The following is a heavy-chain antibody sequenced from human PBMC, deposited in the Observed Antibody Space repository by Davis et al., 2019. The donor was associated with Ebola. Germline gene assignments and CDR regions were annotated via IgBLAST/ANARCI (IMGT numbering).Heavy chain of an antibody. CDR3: ARVPWRAMVGHFDY. CDR2: IIPIFSTA. V-gene: IGHV1-69*13. Sequence: AASVKVSCKASGGTFSSYAISWVRQAPGQGLEWMGGIIPIFSTANYAQKFQGRVTITADESTSTAYMELSSLRSEDTAVYYCARVPWRAMVGHFDYWGQGTLVTVSS. CDR1: GGTFSSYA. J-gene: IGHJ4*02. D-gene: IGHD5-18*01.